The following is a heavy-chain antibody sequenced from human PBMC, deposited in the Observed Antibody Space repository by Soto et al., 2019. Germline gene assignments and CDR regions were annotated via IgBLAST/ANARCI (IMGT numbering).Heavy chain of an antibody. Sequence: WASVKVSCKASGYTFTSYGISWVRQAPGQGLEWMGWISAYNGNTNYAQKLQGRVTMTTDTSTSTAYMELRSLRSDDTAVYYCARDGSAVAGDLPFDYWGQGTLVTVSS. D-gene: IGHD6-19*01. J-gene: IGHJ4*02. CDR2: ISAYNGNT. CDR3: ARDGSAVAGDLPFDY. V-gene: IGHV1-18*04. CDR1: GYTFTSYG.